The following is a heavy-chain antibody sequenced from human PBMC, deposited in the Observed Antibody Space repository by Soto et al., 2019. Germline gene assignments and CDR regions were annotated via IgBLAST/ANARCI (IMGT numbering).Heavy chain of an antibody. D-gene: IGHD2-15*01. CDR2: INHSGST. CDR3: ARGKVLQYCSGGSCPVRPGPYMDV. Sequence: SETLSLTCAVYGGSFSGYYWSWIRQPPGKGLEWIGEINHSGSTNYNPSLKSRVTISVDTSKNQFSLKLSSVTAADTAVYYCARGKVLQYCSGGSCPVRPGPYMDVWGKGTTVTVSS. V-gene: IGHV4-34*01. CDR1: GGSFSGYY. J-gene: IGHJ6*03.